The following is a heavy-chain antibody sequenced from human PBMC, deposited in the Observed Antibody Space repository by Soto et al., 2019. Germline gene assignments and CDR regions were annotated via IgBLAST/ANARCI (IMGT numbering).Heavy chain of an antibody. V-gene: IGHV4-4*02. Sequence: PSETLSLTCAVSGDSITGANWWSWVRQSPRKGLEWLGEIYHNGSTNYNPSLKSRVAISVDKAKNQFSLKLTSVTAADTAVYYCARARGAIFGVVIRNWFDPWGQGTLVTSPQ. CDR3: ARARGAIFGVVIRNWFDP. D-gene: IGHD3-3*01. CDR2: IYHNGST. J-gene: IGHJ5*02. CDR1: GDSITGANW.